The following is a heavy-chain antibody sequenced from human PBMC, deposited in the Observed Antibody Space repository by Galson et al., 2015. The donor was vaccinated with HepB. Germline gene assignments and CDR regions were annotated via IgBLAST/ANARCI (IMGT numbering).Heavy chain of an antibody. J-gene: IGHJ4*02. Sequence: SLRLSCAASGFTFDDYAMHWVRQAPGKGLEWVSGISWNSGSIGYADSVKGRFTISRDNAKNSLYLQMNSLRAEDTALYYCAKVGLRIAVAGPFFDHWGQGTLVTVSS. CDR3: AKVGLRIAVAGPFFDH. CDR1: GFTFDDYA. V-gene: IGHV3-9*01. D-gene: IGHD6-19*01. CDR2: ISWNSGSI.